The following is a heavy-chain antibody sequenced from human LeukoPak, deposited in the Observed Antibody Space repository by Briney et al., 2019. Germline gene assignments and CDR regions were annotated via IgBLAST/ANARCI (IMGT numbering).Heavy chain of an antibody. D-gene: IGHD6-13*01. V-gene: IGHV1-2*02. CDR3: ARRGSSWYYFDY. CDR1: GYTFTGYY. Sequence: ASVTVSCKASGYTFTGYYMHWVRQAPGQGLEWMGWINPNSGGTNYAQKFQGRVTMTRDTSISTAYMELSRLRSDDTAVYYCARRGSSWYYFDYWGQGTLVTVSS. CDR2: INPNSGGT. J-gene: IGHJ4*02.